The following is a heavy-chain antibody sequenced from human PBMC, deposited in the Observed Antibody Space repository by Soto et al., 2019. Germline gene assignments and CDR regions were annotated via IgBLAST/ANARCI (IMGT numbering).Heavy chain of an antibody. V-gene: IGHV3-30-3*01. Sequence: GGALRLSCAASGFNFSSYAIHRVRQAPGKGVEWVAVISYDGSNKYYADSVKGRFTISRDNSKNTLYLQMNSLRAEDTAVYYCARGGVVVPAAYYYYGMDVWGQGTTVTVSS. CDR1: GFNFSSYA. D-gene: IGHD2-2*01. CDR3: ARGGVVVPAAYYYYGMDV. J-gene: IGHJ6*02. CDR2: ISYDGSNK.